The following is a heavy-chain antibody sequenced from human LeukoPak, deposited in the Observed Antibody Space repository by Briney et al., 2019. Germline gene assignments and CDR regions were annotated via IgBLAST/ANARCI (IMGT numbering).Heavy chain of an antibody. J-gene: IGHJ6*02. Sequence: GGSLRLSCAASGFTFSNYAMTWVRQAPGKGLEWVSGISGSGNTYYADSVKGRFTISRDNSKNTLYLQMSSLRVEDTAVYYCAKELRYSGSLMDVWGQGITVTVSS. CDR3: AKELRYSGSLMDV. D-gene: IGHD1-26*01. CDR2: ISGSGNT. V-gene: IGHV3-23*01. CDR1: GFTFSNYA.